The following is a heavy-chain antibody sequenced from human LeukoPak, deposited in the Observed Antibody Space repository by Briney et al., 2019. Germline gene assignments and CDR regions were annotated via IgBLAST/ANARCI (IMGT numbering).Heavy chain of an antibody. CDR3: ARWKIAVASSAFDI. CDR1: GFTFDDYA. CDR2: ISWNSGSI. Sequence: GGSLRLSCAASGFTFDDYAMHWVRQAPGKGLEWVSGISWNSGSIGYADSVKGRFTISRDNAKNSLYLQMNSLRAEDTAVYYCARWKIAVASSAFDIWGQGTMVTVSS. J-gene: IGHJ3*02. D-gene: IGHD6-19*01. V-gene: IGHV3-9*01.